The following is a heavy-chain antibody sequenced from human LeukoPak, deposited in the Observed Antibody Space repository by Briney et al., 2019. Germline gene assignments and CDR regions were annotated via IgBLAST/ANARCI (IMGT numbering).Heavy chain of an antibody. CDR2: INSDGINT. CDR3: AKEHRVRGVTYYYYYMDV. J-gene: IGHJ6*03. D-gene: IGHD3-10*01. Sequence: GGSLRLSCAASGFTFINYWMHWVRQAPGKGLVWVSRINSDGINTSYADSVKGRFTISRDNAKNTLYLQMNSLRAEDTAVYYCAKEHRVRGVTYYYYYMDVWGKGTTVTISS. CDR1: GFTFINYW. V-gene: IGHV3-74*01.